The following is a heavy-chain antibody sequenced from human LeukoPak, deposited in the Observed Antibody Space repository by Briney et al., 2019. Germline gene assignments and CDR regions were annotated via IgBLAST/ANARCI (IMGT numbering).Heavy chain of an antibody. J-gene: IGHJ5*02. CDR1: GYTFTDYY. Sequence: ASVKVSCKASGYTFTDYYLHWVRQAPGQGLEWMGWINPNSGGTNYAQKFQGRVTMTRDTSITTAYMELSRLRSDDTAVYYCARERSWLDPWGQGTLVTVSS. V-gene: IGHV1-2*02. CDR2: INPNSGGT. CDR3: ARERSWLDP.